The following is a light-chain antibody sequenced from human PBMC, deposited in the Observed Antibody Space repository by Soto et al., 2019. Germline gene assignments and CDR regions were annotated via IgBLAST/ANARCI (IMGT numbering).Light chain of an antibody. CDR2: GAS. V-gene: IGKV3-20*01. J-gene: IGKJ5*01. CDR3: QQYGSSPPIT. CDR1: QSVSSSY. Sequence: EIVLTQSPGTLSWSPLGVATASVIAIQSVSSSYLAWYQQKPGQAPRLLIYGASSRATGIPDRFSGSGSGTDFTLTISRLEPEDFAVYYCQQYGSSPPITFGQGTRLEIK.